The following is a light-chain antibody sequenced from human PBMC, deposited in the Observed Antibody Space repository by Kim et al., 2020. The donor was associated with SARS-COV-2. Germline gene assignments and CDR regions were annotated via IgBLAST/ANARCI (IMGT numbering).Light chain of an antibody. CDR1: SSDIGTYTY. J-gene: IGLJ3*02. V-gene: IGLV2-14*01. CDR2: QVR. CDR3: SSYSNTNTFWV. Sequence: QSALTQPASVSGSPGQSITISCSGSSSDIGTYTYVSWYQHHPYRAPKLIIFQVRNRPSGISDRFSGSKSGNTASLTISGLQAEDEADYYCSSYSNTNTFWVFGGGTKLTVL.